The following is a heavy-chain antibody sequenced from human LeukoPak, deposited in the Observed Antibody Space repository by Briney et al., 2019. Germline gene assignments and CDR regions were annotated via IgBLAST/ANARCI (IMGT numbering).Heavy chain of an antibody. CDR3: ARSGRIAARPAWFDP. D-gene: IGHD6-6*01. V-gene: IGHV1-2*02. CDR2: INPNSGGT. Sequence: ASVKVSCEASGYTFTGYYMHWVRQAPRQGLEWMGWINPNSGGTNYAQKFQGRVTMTRDTSISTAYMELSRLRSDDTAVYYCARSGRIAARPAWFDPWGQGTLVTVSS. J-gene: IGHJ5*02. CDR1: GYTFTGYY.